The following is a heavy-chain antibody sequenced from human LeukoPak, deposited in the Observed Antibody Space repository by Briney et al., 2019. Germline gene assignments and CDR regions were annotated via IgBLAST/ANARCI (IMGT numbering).Heavy chain of an antibody. J-gene: IGHJ4*02. CDR3: ARGIWSATRVDYYLDN. CDR2: IDAGNGDT. CDR1: GYSFSDYA. D-gene: IGHD5-24*01. V-gene: IGHV1-3*01. Sequence: ASVKVSCKASGYSFSDYAMHWVRQAPGQRFEWMGWIDAGNGDTRYSQKFQGRVTITRDSSANIVYMELSSLTSEDTAVYYCARGIWSATRVDYYLDNWGQGTLVTVSS.